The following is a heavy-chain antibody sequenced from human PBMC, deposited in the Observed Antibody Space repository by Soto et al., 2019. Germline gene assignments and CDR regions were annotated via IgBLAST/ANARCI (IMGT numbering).Heavy chain of an antibody. CDR1: GFTFSSHA. CDR2: INAGGDAT. Sequence: EEQLLESGGGLVQPGGSVRLSCAASGFTFSSHAMNWVRQAPGEGLEWVSTINAGGDATWYADSVKGRFTISRDNSKDTGSLQMYCVRVEDTAVYFCASGASAVTDYHYFDVGCKGSTVAVCS. D-gene: IGHD3-10*01. CDR3: ASGASAVTDYHYFDV. V-gene: IGHV3-23*01. J-gene: IGHJ6*03.